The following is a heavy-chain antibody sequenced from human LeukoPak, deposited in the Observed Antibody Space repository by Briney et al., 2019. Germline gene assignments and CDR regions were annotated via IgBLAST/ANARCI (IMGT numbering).Heavy chain of an antibody. CDR2: IYYSGST. CDR3: ARVSGGYYLALDY. V-gene: IGHV4-39*07. Sequence: PSETLSLTCTVSGGSISGSSYYWGWIRQPPGKGLEWIGSIYYSGSTYYNPSLKSRVTISVDTSKNQFSLKLSSVTAADTAVYYCARVSGGYYLALDYWGQGTLVTVSS. CDR1: GGSISGSSYY. D-gene: IGHD3-22*01. J-gene: IGHJ4*02.